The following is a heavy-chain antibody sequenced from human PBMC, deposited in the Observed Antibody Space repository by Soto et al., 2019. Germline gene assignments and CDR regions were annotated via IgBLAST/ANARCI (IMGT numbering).Heavy chain of an antibody. CDR1: GYSFTSYW. CDR2: IYPGDSDT. CDR3: ARNQGETPYYHYGMDV. V-gene: IGHV5-51*01. Sequence: RKISCKGSGYSFTSYWIGWVRQMPGKGLEWMGIIYPGDSDTRHSPSFQGQVTISADKSISTAYLQWSSLKASDTAMYYCARNQGETPYYHYGMDVWGQGTTVTVSS. J-gene: IGHJ6*02.